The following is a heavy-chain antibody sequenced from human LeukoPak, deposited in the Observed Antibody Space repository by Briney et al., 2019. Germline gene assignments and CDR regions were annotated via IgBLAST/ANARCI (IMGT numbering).Heavy chain of an antibody. J-gene: IGHJ4*02. CDR1: GFTFDDYA. CDR3: AKDGGRVRPAMLDY. V-gene: IGHV3-9*01. CDR2: ISGNSGSI. Sequence: GGSLRLSCAASGFTFDDYAMHWVRQAPGKGLEWVSGISGNSGSIGYADSVKGRFTISRDNAKNSLYLQMNSLRAEDTALYYCAKDGGRVRPAMLDYWGQGTLVTVSS. D-gene: IGHD5-18*01.